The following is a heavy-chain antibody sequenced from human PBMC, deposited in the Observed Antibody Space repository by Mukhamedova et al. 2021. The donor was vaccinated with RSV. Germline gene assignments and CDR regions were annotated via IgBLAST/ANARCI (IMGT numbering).Heavy chain of an antibody. Sequence: TISRDNSKNTLYLQMNSLRAEDTAVYYCAKDTFEWELLSSFDYWGQGTLVTVSS. J-gene: IGHJ4*02. CDR3: AKDTFEWELLSSFDY. V-gene: IGHV3-30*02. D-gene: IGHD1-26*01.